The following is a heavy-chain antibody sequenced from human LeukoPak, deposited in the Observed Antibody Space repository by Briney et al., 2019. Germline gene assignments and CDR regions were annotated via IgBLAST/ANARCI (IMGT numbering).Heavy chain of an antibody. CDR2: MNPNSGNT. J-gene: IGHJ5*02. Sequence: ASVKVSCKASGYTFTSYDINWVRQATGQGLEWMGWMNPNSGNTGYAQKFQGRVTMTRNTSISTAHMELSSLRSEDTAVYYCTRHVGYYGSGKEPWFDPWGQGTLVTVSS. D-gene: IGHD3-10*01. V-gene: IGHV1-8*01. CDR1: GYTFTSYD. CDR3: TRHVGYYGSGKEPWFDP.